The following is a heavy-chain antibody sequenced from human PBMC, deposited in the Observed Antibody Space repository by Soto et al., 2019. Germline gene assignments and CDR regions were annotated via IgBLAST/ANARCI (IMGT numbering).Heavy chain of an antibody. CDR2: IIPMFATA. D-gene: IGHD3-16*01. CDR3: ATGTPNFGAAVDH. CDR1: GGTFSTYA. V-gene: IGHV1-69*01. J-gene: IGHJ4*02. Sequence: QVQLVQSGAEVKKPGSSVKVSCKASGGTFSTYAISWVRQAPGQGLEWMGRIIPMFATANYAKKFQGRVTITADDFTNTVYREVSSLRSEDTAVYYCATGTPNFGAAVDHWGQGTLVTVSS.